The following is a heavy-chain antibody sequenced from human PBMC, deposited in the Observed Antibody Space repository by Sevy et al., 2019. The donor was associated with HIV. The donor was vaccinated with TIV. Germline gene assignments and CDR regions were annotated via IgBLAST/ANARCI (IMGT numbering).Heavy chain of an antibody. V-gene: IGHV3-74*01. D-gene: IGHD1-26*01. Sequence: GGSLRLSCEGSGYTFSNYWMHWVRQAPGKGLEWVSRVNSDGGDTAYADSVKGRFTISRDNAEITMSLQMNSLRAEDTGLYYCVAANSWEDYWGQGTLVTVSS. CDR2: VNSDGGDT. CDR1: GYTFSNYW. CDR3: VAANSWEDY. J-gene: IGHJ4*02.